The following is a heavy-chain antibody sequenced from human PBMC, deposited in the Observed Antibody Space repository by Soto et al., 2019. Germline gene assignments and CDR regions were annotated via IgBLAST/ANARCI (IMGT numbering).Heavy chain of an antibody. D-gene: IGHD2-8*01. CDR3: VREGVSLMDDFDV. CDR1: ALSISSYE. CDR2: ISSRGSTI. J-gene: IGHJ3*01. V-gene: IGHV3-48*03. Sequence: EMQLVESGGGLVQPGGSVTLSCAASALSISSYEMNLVLQAVGKGLEWVSYISSRGSTIYYADSVKGRFNIYRDNAKNPLSQQMNSLRVVDTDRYGCVREGVSLMDDFDVGGQGTMVTVS.